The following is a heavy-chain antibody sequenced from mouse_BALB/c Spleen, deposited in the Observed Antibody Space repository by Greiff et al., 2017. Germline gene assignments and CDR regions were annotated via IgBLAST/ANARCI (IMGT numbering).Heavy chain of an antibody. D-gene: IGHD2-4*01. CDR2: ISSGGST. CDR1: GFTFSSYA. V-gene: IGHV5-6-5*01. CDR3: ARKQDYDDYYAMDY. J-gene: IGHJ4*01. Sequence: EVQRVESGGGLVKPGGSLKLSCAASGFTFSSYAMSWVRQTPEKRLEWVASISSGGSTYYPDSVKGRFTISRDNARNILYLQMSSLRSEDTAMYYCARKQDYDDYYAMDYWGQGTSVTVSS.